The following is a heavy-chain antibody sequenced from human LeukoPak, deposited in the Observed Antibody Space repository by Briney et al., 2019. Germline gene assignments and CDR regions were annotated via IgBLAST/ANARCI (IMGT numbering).Heavy chain of an antibody. D-gene: IGHD3-10*01. CDR1: GYNFTPYW. Sequence: PGESLKISCQSSGYNFTPYWIVWVRQMPGKGLEWMGITFAGYSYTIYSPSFQGQVTISADKSISTAYLQWSSLKASDTAMYYCATRGVESYYYDSGSDETYNWFDPWGQGTLVTVSS. V-gene: IGHV5-51*01. CDR3: ATRGVESYYYDSGSDETYNWFDP. J-gene: IGHJ5*02. CDR2: TFAGYSYT.